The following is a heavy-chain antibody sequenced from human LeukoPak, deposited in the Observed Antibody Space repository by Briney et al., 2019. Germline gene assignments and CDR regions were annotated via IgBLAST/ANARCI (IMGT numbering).Heavy chain of an antibody. Sequence: ASVKVSCKASGYTFTSYGIRWVRQAPGQGLEWMGWISAYNGNTNYAQKLQGRVTMTTDTSTSTAYMELRSLRSDDTAVYYCAREGGSSGWSGWFDPWGQGTLVTVSS. V-gene: IGHV1-18*01. CDR2: ISAYNGNT. CDR1: GYTFTSYG. CDR3: AREGGSSGWSGWFDP. J-gene: IGHJ5*02. D-gene: IGHD6-19*01.